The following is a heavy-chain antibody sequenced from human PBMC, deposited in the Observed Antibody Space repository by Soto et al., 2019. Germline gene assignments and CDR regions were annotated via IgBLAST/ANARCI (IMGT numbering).Heavy chain of an antibody. CDR2: ISGASSGVET. Sequence: EVQLLDSGGGLAQPGGSLRLSCSASGFIFSSYAMSWVRQAAGKGLEWVSTISGASSGVETNYAKSVRGRFIISRDNSKNMLYLQMNGLRAADTAVYYCAKGIVGPTWFDHWGQGTLVTVSS. V-gene: IGHV3-23*01. CDR1: GFIFSSYA. J-gene: IGHJ5*02. CDR3: AKGIVGPTWFDH. D-gene: IGHD1-26*01.